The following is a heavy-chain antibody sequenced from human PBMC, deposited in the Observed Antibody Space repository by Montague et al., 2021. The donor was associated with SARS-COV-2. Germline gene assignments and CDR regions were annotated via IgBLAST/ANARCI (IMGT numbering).Heavy chain of an antibody. CDR1: GGSISSYY. D-gene: IGHD4-17*01. Sequence: SETLSLTCTVSGGSISSYYWSWIRQHPGKGLEWIGRIYGSGSTNYNPSLKSRVTMSVDTSKNQFSLKVSSVTAADTAVYYCARDYGDYSYYYGLDVWGQGTTVTVSS. CDR3: ARDYGDYSYYYGLDV. CDR2: IYGSGST. J-gene: IGHJ6*02. V-gene: IGHV4-4*07.